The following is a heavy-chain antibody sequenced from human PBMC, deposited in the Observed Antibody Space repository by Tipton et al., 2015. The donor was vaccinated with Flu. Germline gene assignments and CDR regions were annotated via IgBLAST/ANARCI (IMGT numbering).Heavy chain of an antibody. CDR3: ARDGKLLRWLQSPHFDY. V-gene: IGHV3-21*01. CDR2: ISSSSSYI. Sequence: SLRLSCAASGFTFSSYSMNWVRQAPGKGLEWVSSISSSSSYIYYADSVKGRFTISRDNAKNSLYLQMNSLRAEDTAVYYCARDGKLLRWLQSPHFDYWGQGTLVPVSS. D-gene: IGHD5-24*01. CDR1: GFTFSSYS. J-gene: IGHJ4*02.